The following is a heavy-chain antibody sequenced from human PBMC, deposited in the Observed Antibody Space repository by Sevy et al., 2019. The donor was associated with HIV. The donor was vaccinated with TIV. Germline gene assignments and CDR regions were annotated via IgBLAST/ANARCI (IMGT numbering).Heavy chain of an antibody. Sequence: GGSLRLSCAASGFTVSSNYMSWVRQAPGKGLEWVSVIYSGGSTYYADSAKGRFTISRDNSKNTLYLQMNSLRAEDTAVYYCARDREAAAGTPYYYYMDVWGKGTTVTVSS. CDR2: IYSGGST. J-gene: IGHJ6*03. V-gene: IGHV3-53*01. CDR3: ARDREAAAGTPYYYYMDV. D-gene: IGHD6-13*01. CDR1: GFTVSSNY.